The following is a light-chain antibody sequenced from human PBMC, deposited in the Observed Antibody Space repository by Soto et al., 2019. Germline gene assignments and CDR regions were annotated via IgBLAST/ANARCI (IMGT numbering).Light chain of an antibody. J-gene: IGKJ4*01. V-gene: IGKV3-15*01. CDR3: QQYNNWPLT. CDR2: VAS. CDR1: QSVRSN. Sequence: EIVMTQSPATLSVSPGERATLSCRASQSVRSNLAWYQQKPGQTPSLLIYVASTRATGIPARFTGSGSGTEFTLTISSLQSEDFAIYYCQQYNNWPLTFGGGTKVESK.